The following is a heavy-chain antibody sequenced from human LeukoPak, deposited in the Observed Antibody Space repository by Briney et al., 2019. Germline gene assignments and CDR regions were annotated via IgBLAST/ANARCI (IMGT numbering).Heavy chain of an antibody. J-gene: IGHJ4*02. V-gene: IGHV5-51*01. CDR2: IYPGDSDT. CDR3: ARADPGYGYSVDY. D-gene: IGHD5-18*01. Sequence: GESLRISCKGSGYSFTSYWSGWVRQMPGKGLEWMGIIYPGDSDTRYSPSFQGQVTISADKSISTPYLQWSSLKASDTAMYYCARADPGYGYSVDYWGQGTLVTVSS. CDR1: GYSFTSYW.